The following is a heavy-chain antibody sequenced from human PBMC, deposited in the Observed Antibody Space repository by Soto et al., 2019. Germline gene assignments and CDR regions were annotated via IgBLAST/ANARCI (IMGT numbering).Heavy chain of an antibody. V-gene: IGHV4-39*01. CDR1: GDSISNSRVY. CDR3: ARDFFDSSDYTTNWFDP. J-gene: IGHJ5*02. D-gene: IGHD3-22*01. Sequence: QLQLLEAGPGQVKSSEPLYLTCSVSGDSISNSRVYWAWIRQPPGEGLEWSGSIYRTGNAYYNPYVKSRLTIPVDTSKKQFSLKLMSVPASDAALYYCARDFFDSSDYTTNWFDPWGKGTLVTVSS. CDR2: IYRTGNA.